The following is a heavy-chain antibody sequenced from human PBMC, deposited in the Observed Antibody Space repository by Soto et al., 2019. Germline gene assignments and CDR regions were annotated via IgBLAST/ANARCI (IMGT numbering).Heavy chain of an antibody. CDR2: IYYSGST. V-gene: IGHV4-39*01. D-gene: IGHD6-13*01. J-gene: IGHJ2*01. Sequence: SETLSLTCTVSGGSVSSGSYYWRWIRQPPGKGLEWIGYIYYSGSTYYNPSLKSRVTISVDTSKNQFSLKLSSVTAADTAVYYCARLAGFIGVVDTSYFDLWGRGTLVTVSP. CDR3: ARLAGFIGVVDTSYFDL. CDR1: GGSVSSGSYY.